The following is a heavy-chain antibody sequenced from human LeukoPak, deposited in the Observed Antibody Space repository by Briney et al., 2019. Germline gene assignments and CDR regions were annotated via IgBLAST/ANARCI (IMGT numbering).Heavy chain of an antibody. Sequence: GESLKISCKGSGYSFTSYWISWVRQMPGKGLEWMGRIAPSDAYTTYSPSFQGHVTISADKSISTAILQWSSLKASDTAMYYCARLWNYYGSGGGDYWGQGTLVTVSS. CDR1: GYSFTSYW. CDR3: ARLWNYYGSGGGDY. D-gene: IGHD3-10*01. CDR2: IAPSDAYT. V-gene: IGHV5-10-1*01. J-gene: IGHJ4*02.